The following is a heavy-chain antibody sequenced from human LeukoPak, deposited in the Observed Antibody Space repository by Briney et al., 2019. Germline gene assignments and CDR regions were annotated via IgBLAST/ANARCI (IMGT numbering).Heavy chain of an antibody. CDR1: GVTFSSYW. D-gene: IGHD1-1*01. CDR2: IKQDGSEK. Sequence: GGSLRLSCTAFGVTFSSYWMSWVRQAPGKGLEWVAFIKQDGSEKYYVDFVKGRLSISRDNAKNSLYLQMNSLGADDTAVYYCAGGTGMDVWGQGTTVTVSS. V-gene: IGHV3-7*04. CDR3: AGGTGMDV. J-gene: IGHJ6*02.